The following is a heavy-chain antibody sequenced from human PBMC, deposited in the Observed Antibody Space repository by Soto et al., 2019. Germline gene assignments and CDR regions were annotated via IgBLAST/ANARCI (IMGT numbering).Heavy chain of an antibody. V-gene: IGHV4-34*01. D-gene: IGHD1-20*01. CDR1: GGSFSGYY. Sequence: SETLSLTCAVYGGSFSGYYWSWIRQPPGKGLEWIGEINHSGSTNYNPSLKSRVTISVDTSKNQFSLKLSSVTAADTAVYYCAVSYNWNLYFDYWGQGTLVTVSS. CDR3: AVSYNWNLYFDY. CDR2: INHSGST. J-gene: IGHJ4*02.